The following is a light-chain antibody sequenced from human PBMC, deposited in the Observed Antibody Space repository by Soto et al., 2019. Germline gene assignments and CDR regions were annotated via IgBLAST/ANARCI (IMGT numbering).Light chain of an antibody. Sequence: GLRQSPGTLSLSPGEGATLSCRASQSVSSSYLAWYQQKPGQAPRLLIYGASSRATGIPDRFSGSGSGTDFTLTISRLEPEDFAVYYCQQYGSSPLTFGGGTKVDIK. CDR2: GAS. J-gene: IGKJ4*01. CDR3: QQYGSSPLT. CDR1: QSVSSSY. V-gene: IGKV3-20*01.